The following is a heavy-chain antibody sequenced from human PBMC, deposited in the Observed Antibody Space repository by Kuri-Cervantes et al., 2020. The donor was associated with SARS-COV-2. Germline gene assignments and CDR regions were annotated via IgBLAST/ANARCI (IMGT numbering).Heavy chain of an antibody. CDR2: IIPIFGIA. J-gene: IGHJ5*02. D-gene: IGHD6-13*01. Sequence: SVKVSCKASGGTFSSYAISWVRQAPGQGFEWMGRIIPIFGIANYAQKFQGRVTITADKSTSTAYMELSSLRSEDTAVYYCARDRGYSSSWYKPNWFDPWGQGTLVTVSS. CDR1: GGTFSSYA. V-gene: IGHV1-69*04. CDR3: ARDRGYSSSWYKPNWFDP.